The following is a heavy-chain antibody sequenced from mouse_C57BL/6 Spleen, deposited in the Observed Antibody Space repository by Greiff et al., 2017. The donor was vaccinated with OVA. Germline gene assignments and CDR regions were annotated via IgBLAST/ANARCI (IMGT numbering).Heavy chain of an antibody. CDR2: IDPSDSYT. CDR3: AREGNYPFAY. D-gene: IGHD2-1*01. Sequence: QVQLKQPGAELVKPGASVKLSCKASGYTFTSYWMQWVKQRPGQGLEWIGEIDPSDSYTNYNQKFKGKATLTVDTSSSTAYMQLSSLTSEDSAVYYCAREGNYPFAYWGQGTLVTVSA. J-gene: IGHJ3*01. V-gene: IGHV1-50*01. CDR1: GYTFTSYW.